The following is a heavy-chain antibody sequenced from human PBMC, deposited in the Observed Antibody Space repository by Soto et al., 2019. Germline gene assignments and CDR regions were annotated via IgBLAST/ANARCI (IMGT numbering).Heavy chain of an antibody. CDR3: ARDLAKGGGSAGFDY. Sequence: ASVKVSCKAPRYIFTAYFMHWVRQAPGQGLEWMGWINPKSGGTKYPQKFQGRVTMTRDTSLSTVYMTLTRLTSDDTAVYYCARDLAKGGGSAGFDYWGQGTLVTVSS. V-gene: IGHV1-2*02. CDR2: INPKSGGT. D-gene: IGHD1-26*01. CDR1: RYIFTAYF. J-gene: IGHJ4*02.